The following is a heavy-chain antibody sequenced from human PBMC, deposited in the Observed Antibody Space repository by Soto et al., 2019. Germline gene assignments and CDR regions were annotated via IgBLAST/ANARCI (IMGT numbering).Heavy chain of an antibody. CDR3: ARHEGALQLYYYFDY. J-gene: IGHJ4*02. D-gene: IGHD1-1*01. CDR1: GGSISRYY. V-gene: IGHV4-59*08. Sequence: SETLSLTCTVSGGSISRYYWSWIRQPPGKGLEWIGYIYYSGSTNYNPSLKSRVTISVDTSKNQFSLKLSSVTAADTAVYYCARHEGALQLYYYFDYWGQGTLVTVSS. CDR2: IYYSGST.